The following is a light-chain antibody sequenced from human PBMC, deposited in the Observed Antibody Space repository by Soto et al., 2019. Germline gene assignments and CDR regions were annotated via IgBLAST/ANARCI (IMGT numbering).Light chain of an antibody. Sequence: VLAQPASVSGSPGQSITISCAGTSSDVGGYNYVSWYQHHPGKVPKLMIYDVSNRPSGVSNRFSGSKSGSTASLTISGLQAEDEADYWCSSYTSSSTLVVFGGGTKVTVL. V-gene: IGLV2-14*03. J-gene: IGLJ2*01. CDR2: DVS. CDR3: SSYTSSSTLVV. CDR1: SSDVGGYNY.